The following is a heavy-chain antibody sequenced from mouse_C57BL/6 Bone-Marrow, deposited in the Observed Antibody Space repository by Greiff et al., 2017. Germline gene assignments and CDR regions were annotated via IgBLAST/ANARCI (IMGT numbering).Heavy chain of an antibody. CDR1: GYTFTGYW. J-gene: IGHJ1*03. CDR2: ILPGSGST. Sequence: QVQLQQSGAELMKPGASVKLSCKATGYTFTGYWIEWVKQRPGHGLEWIGEILPGSGSTNYNEKFNGKATSTADPSSNTAYVQLSSLTTDDSTIYCCARRGYGSSSEYFDVWGTGTTVTVSS. CDR3: ARRGYGSSSEYFDV. V-gene: IGHV1-9*01. D-gene: IGHD1-1*01.